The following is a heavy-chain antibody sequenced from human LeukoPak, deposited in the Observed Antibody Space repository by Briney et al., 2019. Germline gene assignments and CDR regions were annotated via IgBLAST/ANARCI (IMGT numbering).Heavy chain of an antibody. D-gene: IGHD2-15*01. V-gene: IGHV4-59*01. CDR3: ARSVEGYCSGGSCYSYYYYMDV. Sequence: SETLSLTCTVSGGSISSYYWSWLRQPPGKGLEWVGYIYYSGSTNYNPSLKSRVTISVDTSKNQFSLKLSSVTAADTAVYYCARSVEGYCSGGSCYSYYYYMDVWGKGTTVTVSS. J-gene: IGHJ6*03. CDR2: IYYSGST. CDR1: GGSISSYY.